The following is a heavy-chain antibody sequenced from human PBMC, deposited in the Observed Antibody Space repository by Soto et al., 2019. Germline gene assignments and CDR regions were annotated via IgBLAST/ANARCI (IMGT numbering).Heavy chain of an antibody. D-gene: IGHD5-18*01. CDR2: FIAMLGTP. CDR3: ARGAMANFDY. CDR1: GGTFGSQG. V-gene: IGHV1-69*01. J-gene: IGHJ4*02. Sequence: QVQLVQSGAEVKKPGSSVKVSCKASGGTFGSQGIAWVRQAPGKGLEWMGGFIAMLGTPTYAKKVQGRATITADESLTSSSLELRSLRSEDTGVYFRARGAMANFDYWGQGTVVTVSS.